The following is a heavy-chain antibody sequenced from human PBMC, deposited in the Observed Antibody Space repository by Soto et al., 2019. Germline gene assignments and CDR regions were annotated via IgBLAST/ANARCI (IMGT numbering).Heavy chain of an antibody. V-gene: IGHV3-15*01. CDR1: GFTFSNAW. CDR3: TTGLSNGYYNFDY. D-gene: IGHD3-22*01. Sequence: PGVSLRLSCAPSGFTFSNAWMSWVRQVPGKGVEWVGRIKGEADGGTTDYAAPVKGRITISRDHSKDTLYLQMNSLKTEDTAVYYCTTGLSNGYYNFDYWGQGT. CDR2: IKGEADGGTT. J-gene: IGHJ4*02.